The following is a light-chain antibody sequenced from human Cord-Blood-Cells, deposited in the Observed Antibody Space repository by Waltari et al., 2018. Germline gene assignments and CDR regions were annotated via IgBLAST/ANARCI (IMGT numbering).Light chain of an antibody. CDR3: LLSYSGARV. CDR1: TGAVTSGHY. J-gene: IGLJ3*02. Sequence: QAVVTQEPSLTVSPGGTVTLTCGSSTGAVTSGHYPYWFQQKPGQAPKTLIYDTRNKHSLTPSRFSGSLLGGKAALTLSGAHPEDEAEYYCLLSYSGARVFGGGTKLTVL. CDR2: DTR. V-gene: IGLV7-46*01.